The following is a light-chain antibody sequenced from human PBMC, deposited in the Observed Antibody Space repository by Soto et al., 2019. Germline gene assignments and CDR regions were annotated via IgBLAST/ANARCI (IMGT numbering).Light chain of an antibody. CDR1: SSNIGNNF. CDR2: DDT. CDR3: ATCGGSLSMA. J-gene: IGLJ3*02. Sequence: QSVLTQPPSVSAAPGQKVTISCSGTSSNIGNNFVSWYQHFPGKAPKLLIFDDTKRPSGIPDRFSGSKSGTSATLGITGLQTGDEADYYCATCGGSLSMAFGGGTKLTVL. V-gene: IGLV1-51*01.